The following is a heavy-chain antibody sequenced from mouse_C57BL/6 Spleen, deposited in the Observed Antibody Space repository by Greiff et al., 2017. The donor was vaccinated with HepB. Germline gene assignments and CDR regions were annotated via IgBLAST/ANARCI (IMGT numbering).Heavy chain of an antibody. CDR3: ARRGELGPFDY. J-gene: IGHJ2*01. V-gene: IGHV1-52*01. D-gene: IGHD4-1*01. CDR1: GYTFTSYW. Sequence: QVQLQQPGAELVRPGSSVKLSCKASGYTFTSYWMHWVKQRPIQGLEWIGNIDPSDSETHYNQKFKDKATLTVDKSPSTAYMQLSSLTSEDSAVYYCARRGELGPFDYWGQGTTLTVSS. CDR2: IDPSDSET.